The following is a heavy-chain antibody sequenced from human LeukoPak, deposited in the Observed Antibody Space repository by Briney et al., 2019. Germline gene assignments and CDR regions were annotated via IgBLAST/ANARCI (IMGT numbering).Heavy chain of an antibody. V-gene: IGHV3-74*01. D-gene: IGHD6-19*01. CDR1: GFTFSSYW. Sequence: PGGSLRLSCAASGFTFSSYWMHWVRQAPGKGLVWVSRINSDGSSTSYADSVKGRFTISRDNAKNTLYLQMNSLRAEDTAVYYCARGFLGIAVAGRPYNWFDPWGQGTLVTVSS. CDR3: ARGFLGIAVAGRPYNWFDP. CDR2: INSDGSST. J-gene: IGHJ5*02.